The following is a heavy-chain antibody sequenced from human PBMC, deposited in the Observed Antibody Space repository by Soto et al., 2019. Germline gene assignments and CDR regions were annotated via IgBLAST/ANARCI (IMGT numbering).Heavy chain of an antibody. CDR3: AREEKNGMDV. CDR2: INPNSGDT. Sequence: ASVKVSCKASGYTFTGYYMHWVRQAPGQGLEWMGWINPNSGDTNYAQKFQGWVTMTRDTSITTAYMEVSRLRSDDTAVYYRAREEKNGMDVWGQGTTVTVSS. CDR1: GYTFTGYY. J-gene: IGHJ6*02. V-gene: IGHV1-2*04.